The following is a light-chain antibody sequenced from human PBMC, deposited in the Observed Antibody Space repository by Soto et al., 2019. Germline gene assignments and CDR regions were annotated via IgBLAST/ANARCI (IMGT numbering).Light chain of an antibody. CDR3: QHYNSYSEA. CDR2: KAS. J-gene: IGKJ1*01. V-gene: IGKV1-5*03. CDR1: QTISSW. Sequence: DIQMTQSPSTLSGSVGDRVTITCLASQTISSWLAWYQQKPGKAPKLLIYKASTLKSGVPSRFRGSGSATEFTLTISSLQPDDFATYYCQHYNSYSEAFGQGTKVDI.